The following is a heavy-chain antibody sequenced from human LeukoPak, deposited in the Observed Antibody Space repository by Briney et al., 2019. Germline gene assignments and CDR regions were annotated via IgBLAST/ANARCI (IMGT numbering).Heavy chain of an antibody. CDR3: ARGFYSSGWYVQGYYYGMDV. Sequence: SETLSLTCAVYGGSFSGYYWSWIRQPPGKGLEWIGEINHSGSTNYNPSLKSRVTISVDTSKNQFSLKLSSVTAADTAVYYCARGFYSSGWYVQGYYYGMDVWGQGTTVTVSS. CDR1: GGSFSGYY. CDR2: INHSGST. D-gene: IGHD6-19*01. J-gene: IGHJ6*02. V-gene: IGHV4-34*01.